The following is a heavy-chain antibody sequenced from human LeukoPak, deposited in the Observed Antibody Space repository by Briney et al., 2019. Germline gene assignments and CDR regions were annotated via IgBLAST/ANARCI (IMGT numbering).Heavy chain of an antibody. CDR3: ARPFHKFFDY. V-gene: IGHV3-30-3*01. Sequence: QPGRSLRLSCAASGFSFSSYAMHWVRQAPGKGLELVAVISYDGNNEYYADSVKGRFTISRDNSKSTLYLEMNSLKTEDTAVYYCARPFHKFFDYWGQGTLVTVSS. CDR2: ISYDGNNE. CDR1: GFSFSSYA. J-gene: IGHJ4*02. D-gene: IGHD3-3*02.